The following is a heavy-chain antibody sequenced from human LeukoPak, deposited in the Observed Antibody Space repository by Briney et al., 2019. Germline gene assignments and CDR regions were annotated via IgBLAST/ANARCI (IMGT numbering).Heavy chain of an antibody. J-gene: IGHJ5*02. Sequence: GASVKVSCKASGGTFSSYAISWVRQAPGQGLEWMGGIIPIFGTANYAQKFQGRVTITADESTSTAYMELSSLRSEDTAVYYCARAVRMQLLNWFDPWGQGTLVTVSS. CDR3: ARAVRMQLLNWFDP. CDR1: GGTFSSYA. V-gene: IGHV1-69*13. CDR2: IIPIFGTA. D-gene: IGHD1-1*01.